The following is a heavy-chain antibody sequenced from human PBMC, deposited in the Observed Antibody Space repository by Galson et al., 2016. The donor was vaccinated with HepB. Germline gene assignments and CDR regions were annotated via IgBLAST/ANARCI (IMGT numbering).Heavy chain of an antibody. CDR1: GFTFSGSS. V-gene: IGHV3-23*01. CDR2: ITPTGGTT. CDR3: AKGGAYDA. D-gene: IGHD5-12*01. J-gene: IGHJ4*02. Sequence: SLRLSCAVSGFTFSGSSMSWVRQAPGKGLEWVSAITPTGGTTYYGDSVKGRFTISRDNSNNTLYLHLNSLTAEDTALYYCAKGGAYDAWGQGTLVTVSS.